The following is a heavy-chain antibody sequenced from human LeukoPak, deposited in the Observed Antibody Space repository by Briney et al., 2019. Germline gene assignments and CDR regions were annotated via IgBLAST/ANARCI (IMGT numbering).Heavy chain of an antibody. Sequence: SETLSLTCAVSGGSISSGGYSWSWIRQPPGKGLEWIGYIYHSGSTYYNPSLKSRVTISVDRSKNQFSLKLSSVTAADTAVYHCARAAAAGGWFDPWGQGTLVTVSS. J-gene: IGHJ5*02. CDR3: ARAAAAGGWFDP. CDR2: IYHSGST. D-gene: IGHD6-13*01. CDR1: GGSISSGGYS. V-gene: IGHV4-30-2*01.